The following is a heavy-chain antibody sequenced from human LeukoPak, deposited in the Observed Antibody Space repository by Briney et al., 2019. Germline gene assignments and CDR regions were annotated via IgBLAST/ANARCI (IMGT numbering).Heavy chain of an antibody. J-gene: IGHJ6*03. CDR2: ISYSGGT. V-gene: IGHV4-59*01. Sequence: PSETLSLTCTVSGGSISGDFWNWIRQPPGKGLEWIGYISYSGGTKYNPSLKSRVTISIDTSKNQFSLKLSSVTAADTAVYYCARGLQFPDYYYHYMDVWGKGTTVTVSS. CDR1: GGSISGDF. CDR3: ARGLQFPDYYYHYMDV.